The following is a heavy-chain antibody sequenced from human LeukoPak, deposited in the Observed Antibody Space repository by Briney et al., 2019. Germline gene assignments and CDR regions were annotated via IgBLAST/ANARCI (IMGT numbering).Heavy chain of an antibody. Sequence: ASVKVSCKASGYTFTSYYIHWVRQAPGQGLEWMGIINPSGGSTSYAQKFQGRVTMTRDMSTSTVYMELSSLRSEDTAVYYCARVGLRLGATPYNWFDPWGQGTLVTVSS. V-gene: IGHV1-46*01. J-gene: IGHJ5*02. CDR2: INPSGGST. CDR3: ARVGLRLGATPYNWFDP. D-gene: IGHD1-26*01. CDR1: GYTFTSYY.